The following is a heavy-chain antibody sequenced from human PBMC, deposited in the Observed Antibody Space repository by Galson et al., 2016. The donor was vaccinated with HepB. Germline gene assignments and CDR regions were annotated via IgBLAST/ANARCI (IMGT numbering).Heavy chain of an antibody. Sequence: SLRLSCAASGFSFSSYAMSWVRQAPGKGLEWVSGITSGGTTYYADSVKGRFTISRDNSKNILYLQMKSLRDEDTAVYYCAKRPYSYGWHYGMDVWGQRTTVTVSS. CDR3: AKRPYSYGWHYGMDV. V-gene: IGHV3-23*01. CDR2: ITSGGTT. J-gene: IGHJ6*02. D-gene: IGHD5-18*01. CDR1: GFSFSSYA.